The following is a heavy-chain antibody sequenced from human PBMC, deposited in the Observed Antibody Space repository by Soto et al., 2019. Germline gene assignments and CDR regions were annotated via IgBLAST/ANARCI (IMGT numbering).Heavy chain of an antibody. CDR2: IYYSGST. Sequence: PSETLSLTCTVSGSSISSGGYYWSWIRQHPGKGLEWIGYIYYSGSTYYNPSLKSRVTISVDTSKNQFSLKLSSVTAADTAVYYCARTKITMIVVLDPWGQGTLVTVSS. CDR3: ARTKITMIVVLDP. D-gene: IGHD3-22*01. V-gene: IGHV4-31*03. J-gene: IGHJ5*02. CDR1: GSSISSGGYY.